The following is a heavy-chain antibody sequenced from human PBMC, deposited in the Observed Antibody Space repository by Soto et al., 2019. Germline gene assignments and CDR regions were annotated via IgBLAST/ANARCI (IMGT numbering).Heavy chain of an antibody. CDR2: IYYSGST. Sequence: QLQLQESGPGLVKPSQTLSLTCTVSGGSISSGGYYWSWIRQHPGKGLEWIGYIYYSGSTYYNPSLKSRVTISVDTSKNQVSLKLSSVTAADTAVYYCAREPLGIHYWFDPWGQGNLVTVSS. CDR3: AREPLGIHYWFDP. D-gene: IGHD3-16*02. J-gene: IGHJ5*02. V-gene: IGHV4-31*03. CDR1: GGSISSGGYY.